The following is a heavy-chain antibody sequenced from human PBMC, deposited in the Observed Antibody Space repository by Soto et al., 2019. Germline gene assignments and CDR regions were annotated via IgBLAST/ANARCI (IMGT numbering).Heavy chain of an antibody. CDR3: ANRRRSEGYSSSWE. V-gene: IGHV2-5*02. Sequence: SGPTLVNPTQTLTLTCTFSGFSLSTSGVGVGWIRQPPGKALEWLALIYWDDDKRYSPSLKSRLTITKDTSKNQVVLTMTNMDPVDTGTYYCANRRRSEGYSSSWEWGQGTLVTVSS. CDR1: GFSLSTSGVG. CDR2: IYWDDDK. J-gene: IGHJ4*02. D-gene: IGHD6-13*01.